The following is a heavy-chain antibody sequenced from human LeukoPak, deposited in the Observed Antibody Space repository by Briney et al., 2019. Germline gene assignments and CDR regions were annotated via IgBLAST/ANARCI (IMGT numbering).Heavy chain of an antibody. J-gene: IGHJ4*02. CDR1: GYTFTSYG. D-gene: IGHD6-13*01. Sequence: ASVKVSCKASGYTFTSYGISWVRQASGQGLEWMGWISAYNGNTNYAQKLQGRVTMTTDTSTSTAYMELRSLRSDDTAVYYCARVSFSSSWYILVDYWGQGTLVTVSS. CDR2: ISAYNGNT. V-gene: IGHV1-18*01. CDR3: ARVSFSSSWYILVDY.